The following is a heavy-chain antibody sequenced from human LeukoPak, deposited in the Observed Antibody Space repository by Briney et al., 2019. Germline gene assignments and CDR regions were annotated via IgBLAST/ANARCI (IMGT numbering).Heavy chain of an antibody. CDR2: IWSDATNE. J-gene: IGHJ3*02. Sequence: GTSLRLSCEASGFTFSHFAMHWVRQAPGKGLEWVAVIWSDATNEYYADSVKGRFTISRGNFKRTVSLEMNSLRAEDTAVYYCATFANEDFDIWGQGTMVTVSS. CDR3: ATFANEDFDI. V-gene: IGHV3-33*01. CDR1: GFTFSHFA.